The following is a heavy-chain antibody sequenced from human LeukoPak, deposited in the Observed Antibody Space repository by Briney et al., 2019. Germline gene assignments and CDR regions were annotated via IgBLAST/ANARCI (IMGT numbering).Heavy chain of an antibody. V-gene: IGHV4-31*03. CDR1: GGSISSGGYY. CDR2: IYYSGST. Sequence: PSETLSLTCTVSGGSISSGGYYWSWIRQHPGKGLEWIGYIYYSGSTYYNPSLKSRVTISVDTSKNQFSLKLSSVTAADTAVYYCARGLVFRGYSGYVEGRYDYWGQRTLVTVSS. CDR3: ARGLVFRGYSGYVEGRYDY. J-gene: IGHJ4*02. D-gene: IGHD5-12*01.